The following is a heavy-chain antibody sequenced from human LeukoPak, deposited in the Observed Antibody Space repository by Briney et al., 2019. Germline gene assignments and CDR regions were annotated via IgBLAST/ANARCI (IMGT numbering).Heavy chain of an antibody. Sequence: GGSLRLSCAASGFTFSSYAMHWVRQAPGKGLEWVAVISSDGSNKYYADSMKGRFTISRDNSKNTLYLQMNSLRAEDTAVYYCATDCSSTSCQSNWGQGTLVTVSS. D-gene: IGHD2-2*01. CDR3: ATDCSSTSCQSN. CDR2: ISSDGSNK. CDR1: GFTFSSYA. J-gene: IGHJ4*02. V-gene: IGHV3-30*04.